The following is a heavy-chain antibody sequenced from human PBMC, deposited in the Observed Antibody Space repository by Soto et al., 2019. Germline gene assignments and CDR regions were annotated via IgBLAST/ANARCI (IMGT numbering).Heavy chain of an antibody. J-gene: IGHJ4*02. CDR2: INPIISMS. CDR1: GDTFTFYS. D-gene: IGHD3-10*01. V-gene: IGHV1-69*02. Sequence: QVQLVQSGAEVKRPGSSVKVSCKASGDTFTFYSITWVRQAPGLGLEWMGRINPIISMSNYAQRFQGRVTRTADKSTSTAYMELSSLRSEDTAIYYCASSYGSGYRAFDYWGQGALVTVSS. CDR3: ASSYGSGYRAFDY.